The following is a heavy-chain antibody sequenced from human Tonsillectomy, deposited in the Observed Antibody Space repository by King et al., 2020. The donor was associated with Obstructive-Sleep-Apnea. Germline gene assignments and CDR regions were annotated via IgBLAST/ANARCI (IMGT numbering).Heavy chain of an antibody. CDR3: ARDWISPDCSDY. D-gene: IGHD2-2*03. V-gene: IGHV3-21*03. CDR1: GFTFTNYS. J-gene: IGHJ4*02. Sequence: VQLVESGGGLVKPGGSLRLSCAASGFTFTNYSMNWVRQAPGKGLEWVSSITRSYDTYYADSVRGRFTISRDNAEDSLHLQMNSLRAEDTAVYYCARDWISPDCSDYWGRGTLVTVSS. CDR2: ITRSYDT.